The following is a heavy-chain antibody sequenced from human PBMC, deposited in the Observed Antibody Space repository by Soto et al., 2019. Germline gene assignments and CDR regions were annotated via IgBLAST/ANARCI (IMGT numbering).Heavy chain of an antibody. V-gene: IGHV4-39*01. Sequence: SETLSLTCTVSGGSISSSSYYWGWIRQSPGKGLEWIGSIYYSGSTYYNPSLKSRVTISVDTSKNQFSLKLSSVTAADTAVYYCARMTITMAYYWGQGTLVTVSS. J-gene: IGHJ4*02. CDR3: ARMTITMAYY. CDR2: IYYSGST. CDR1: GGSISSSSYY. D-gene: IGHD3-10*01.